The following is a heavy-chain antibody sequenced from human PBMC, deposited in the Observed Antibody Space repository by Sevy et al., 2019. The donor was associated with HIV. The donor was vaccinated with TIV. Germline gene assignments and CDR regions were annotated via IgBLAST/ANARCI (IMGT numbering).Heavy chain of an antibody. D-gene: IGHD3-22*01. Sequence: GGSLRLSCVVSGFSFSGYAVHWVRQAPGKGLEWVSGISGSGGSGTKTNYADSVKGRFTISRDDSKNSLFLQLNSLRAEDTAIYYCARKYDSSGYFDYWGQGTLVTVSS. V-gene: IGHV3-23*01. CDR3: ARKYDSSGYFDY. CDR2: ISGSGGSGTKT. J-gene: IGHJ4*02. CDR1: GFSFSGYA.